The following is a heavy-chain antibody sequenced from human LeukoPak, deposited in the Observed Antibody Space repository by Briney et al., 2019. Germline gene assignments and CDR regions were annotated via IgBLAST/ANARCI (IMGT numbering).Heavy chain of an antibody. Sequence: PSETLSLTCTVSGGSISSGGYYWSWIRQHPGQGLEWIGYIYYSGSTNYNPSLKSRVTISVDTSKNQFSLKLSSVTAADTAVYYCARARDSSGWYDGRLGFDYWGQGTLVTVSS. J-gene: IGHJ4*02. V-gene: IGHV4-61*08. D-gene: IGHD6-19*01. CDR3: ARARDSSGWYDGRLGFDY. CDR1: GGSISSGGYY. CDR2: IYYSGST.